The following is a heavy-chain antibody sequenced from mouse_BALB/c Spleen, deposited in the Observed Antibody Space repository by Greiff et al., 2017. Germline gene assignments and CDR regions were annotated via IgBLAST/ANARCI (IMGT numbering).Heavy chain of an antibody. CDR1: GYSITSDYA. CDR2: ISYSGST. J-gene: IGHJ1*01. CDR3: ARSSWYFDV. V-gene: IGHV3-2*02. Sequence: DVQLQESGPGLVKPSQSLSLTCTVTGYSITSDYAWNWIRQFPGNKLEWMGYISYSGSTSYNPSLKSRISITRDTSKNQFFLQLNSVTTEDTATYYCARSSWYFDVWGAGTTVTVSS.